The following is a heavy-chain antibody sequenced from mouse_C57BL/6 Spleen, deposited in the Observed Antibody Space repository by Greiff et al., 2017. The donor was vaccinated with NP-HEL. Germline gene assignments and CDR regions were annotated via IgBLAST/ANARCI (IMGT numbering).Heavy chain of an antibody. D-gene: IGHD4-1*01. CDR1: GYTFTDYY. Sequence: EVQLQQSGPELVKPGASVKISCKASGYTFTDYYMNWVKQSHGKSLQWIGDINPNNGGTSYNQKFKGKPTLTVDKSSSTAYMELRSLTSEDSAVYYCARRRNWGAMDYGGQGTSVTVSS. CDR3: ARRRNWGAMDY. J-gene: IGHJ4*01. CDR2: INPNNGGT. V-gene: IGHV1-26*01.